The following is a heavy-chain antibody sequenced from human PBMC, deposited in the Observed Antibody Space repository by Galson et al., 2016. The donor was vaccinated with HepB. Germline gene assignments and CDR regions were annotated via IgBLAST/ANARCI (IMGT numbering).Heavy chain of an antibody. J-gene: IGHJ4*02. CDR2: IRNKPNIYPT. CDR3: IREGYTSGWNWV. D-gene: IGHD6-19*01. Sequence: SLRLSCAASGFSLSGSDMHWVRQASGKGLEWVGRIRNKPNIYPTAYAASVKGRFTISRDDSKNTAYLQMNSLKTEDTAVYYCIREGYTSGWNWVWGQGTLVTVSS. CDR1: GFSLSGSD. V-gene: IGHV3-73*01.